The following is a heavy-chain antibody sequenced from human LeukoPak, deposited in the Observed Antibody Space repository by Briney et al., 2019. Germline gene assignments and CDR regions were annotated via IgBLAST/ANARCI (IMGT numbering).Heavy chain of an antibody. V-gene: IGHV3-30*02. Sequence: AGGSLRLSCAASGFTFSSYGMHWVRQAPGKGLEWVAFIRYDGSNKYYADSVKGRFTISRDNSKNTLYLQMNSLRAEDTAVYYCAKENPPAGATLQHWGQGTLVTVSS. CDR1: GFTFSSYG. J-gene: IGHJ1*01. D-gene: IGHD1-26*01. CDR3: AKENPPAGATLQH. CDR2: IRYDGSNK.